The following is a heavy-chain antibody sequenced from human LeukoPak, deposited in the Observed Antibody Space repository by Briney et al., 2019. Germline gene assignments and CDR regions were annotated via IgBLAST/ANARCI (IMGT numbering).Heavy chain of an antibody. Sequence: PSETLSLTCTVSGGSIGSSTYFWGWIRQPPGKGLEWIGTIYYSGSTYYNPSLKSRVTISVDSSKNQFSLRLSSVTAADTAVYYCARESLTWLQSRTSWFDPWGQGTLVTVSS. J-gene: IGHJ5*02. V-gene: IGHV4-39*07. CDR2: IYYSGST. D-gene: IGHD5-24*01. CDR1: GGSIGSSTYF. CDR3: ARESLTWLQSRTSWFDP.